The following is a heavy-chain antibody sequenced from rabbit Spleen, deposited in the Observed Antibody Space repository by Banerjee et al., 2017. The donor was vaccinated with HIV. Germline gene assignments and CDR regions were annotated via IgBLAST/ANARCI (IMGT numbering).Heavy chain of an antibody. J-gene: IGHJ4*01. D-gene: IGHD4-1*01. Sequence: QSLEESGGDLVKPGASLTLTCTASGFSFSSRYYMCWVRQAPGKGLEWIACIYAGSSGDTYYANWAKGRFTISKTSSTTVTLQLNSLTAADTATYFCVREVAGKFNLWGPGTLVTVS. V-gene: IGHV1S40*01. CDR1: GFSFSSRYY. CDR3: VREVAGKFNL. CDR2: IYAGSSGDT.